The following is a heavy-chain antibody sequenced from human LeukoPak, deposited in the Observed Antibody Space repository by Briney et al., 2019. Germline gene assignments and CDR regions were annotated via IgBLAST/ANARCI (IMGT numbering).Heavy chain of an antibody. D-gene: IGHD3-22*01. V-gene: IGHV3-48*03. CDR2: ISSSGSTI. Sequence: GGSLRLSCAASGFSFSSYEMNWVRQAPGRGLEWVSYISSSGSTIYYADSVKGRFTISRDNPKNSLYPQMNSLRAEDTAVYYCARDVYYYDSSGYSQSLRFDYWGQGTLVTVSS. CDR3: ARDVYYYDSSGYSQSLRFDY. J-gene: IGHJ4*02. CDR1: GFSFSSYE.